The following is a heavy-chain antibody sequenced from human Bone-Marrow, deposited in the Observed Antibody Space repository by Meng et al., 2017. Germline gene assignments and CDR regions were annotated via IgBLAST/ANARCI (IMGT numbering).Heavy chain of an antibody. J-gene: IGHJ4*02. Sequence: ASVKVSCKASGYTFTSYDINWVRQATGQGLEWMGWMNPNSGNTGYAQKFQGRVTITRNTSISTAYMELSSLRSEDTAVYYCARYAATKASFDYWGQGTLVTVSS. CDR3: ARYAATKASFDY. CDR2: MNPNSGNT. D-gene: IGHD5-12*01. V-gene: IGHV1-8*03. CDR1: GYTFTSYD.